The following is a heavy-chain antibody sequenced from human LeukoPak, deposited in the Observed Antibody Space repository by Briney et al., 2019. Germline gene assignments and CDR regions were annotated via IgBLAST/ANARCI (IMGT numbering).Heavy chain of an antibody. CDR2: INPNSGGT. CDR1: GSTFTGYY. CDR3: ARVGIVATLVYFDY. D-gene: IGHD5-12*01. V-gene: IGHV1-2*02. Sequence: ASGKVSFKASGSTFTGYYMHWVRQAPGQGGGWMGWINPNSGGTNYAQKFQGRVTMTRHTSISTAYMELSRLRSDDTAVYYCARVGIVATLVYFDYWGQGTLVTVSS. J-gene: IGHJ4*02.